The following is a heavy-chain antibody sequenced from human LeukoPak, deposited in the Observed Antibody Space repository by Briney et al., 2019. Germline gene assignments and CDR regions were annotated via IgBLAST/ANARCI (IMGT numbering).Heavy chain of an antibody. J-gene: IGHJ5*02. D-gene: IGHD1-1*01. CDR2: IQYSGST. CDR3: ARDWELGH. V-gene: IGHV4-59*01. Sequence: SETLSLTCTVSGGSISIYYWNWLRQPPGKGLEWIGNIQYSGSTNYNPSLKSRVTILLDTSKNQFSLKLNSVTAADTAVYYCARDWELGHWGQGTLVTVS. CDR1: GGSISIYY.